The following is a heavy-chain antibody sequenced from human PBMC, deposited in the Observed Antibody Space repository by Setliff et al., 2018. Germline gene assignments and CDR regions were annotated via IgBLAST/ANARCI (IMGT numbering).Heavy chain of an antibody. Sequence: SETLSLTCTVSGYPISRGFYWGWIRQSPGKGLEWIGSVYHSGSSYQNPSLRSRIAVSVDTSKNQFSLRLNSVTAADTAVYFCARAAARAEYSDTSAYLPFDFWGLGTLVTSPQ. D-gene: IGHD3-16*01. V-gene: IGHV4-38-2*02. CDR2: VYHSGSS. J-gene: IGHJ4*02. CDR3: ARAAARAEYSDTSAYLPFDF. CDR1: GYPISRGFY.